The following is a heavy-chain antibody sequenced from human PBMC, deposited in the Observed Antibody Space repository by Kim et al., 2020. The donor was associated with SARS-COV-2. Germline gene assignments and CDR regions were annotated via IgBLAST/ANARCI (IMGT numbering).Heavy chain of an antibody. Sequence: GGSLRLSCAASGFTFSSYGMHWVRQAPGKGLEWVAVIWYDGSNKYYADSVKGRFTISRDNSKNTLYLQMNSLRAEDTAVYYCAREPRGGDSNTIFDYWGQGTLVTVSS. CDR1: GFTFSSYG. J-gene: IGHJ4*02. D-gene: IGHD2-21*02. CDR3: AREPRGGDSNTIFDY. CDR2: IWYDGSNK. V-gene: IGHV3-33*01.